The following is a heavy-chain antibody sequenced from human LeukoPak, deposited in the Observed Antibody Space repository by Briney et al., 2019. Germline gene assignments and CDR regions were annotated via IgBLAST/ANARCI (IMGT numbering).Heavy chain of an antibody. Sequence: ASVKVSCKASGYSFIAYYMHWVRLAPGQGLEWMGWISPLSGDTHYAQKFEGRVTMTSDTSISTSHMELIGLTSDDTAVYYCARDNGLGYYYYMDVWGKGTTVTVSS. V-gene: IGHV1-2*02. CDR2: ISPLSGDT. CDR1: GYSFIAYY. CDR3: ARDNGLGYYYYMDV. D-gene: IGHD2-8*01. J-gene: IGHJ6*03.